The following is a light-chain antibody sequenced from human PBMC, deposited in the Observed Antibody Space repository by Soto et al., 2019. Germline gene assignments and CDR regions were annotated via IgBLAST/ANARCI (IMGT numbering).Light chain of an antibody. CDR3: NSYAHRQTSV. Sequence: QSALTQPPSASGSPGQSVTISCTGTSSDVGRYNYVSWYQHHPGKAPKLIIYDVSQRPSAVPDRLSGPKSGNTAYLTVSGLQAEAEADYYCNSYAHRQTSVFGSGTKLTVL. J-gene: IGLJ2*01. CDR2: DVS. CDR1: SSDVGRYNY. V-gene: IGLV2-8*01.